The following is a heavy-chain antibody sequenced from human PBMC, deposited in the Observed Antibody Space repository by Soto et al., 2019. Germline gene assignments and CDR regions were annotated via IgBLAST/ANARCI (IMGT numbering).Heavy chain of an antibody. CDR1: GGSISSYY. D-gene: IGHD3-10*01. CDR3: AGSFWFGEQRPVRFDH. V-gene: IGHV4-59*01. J-gene: IGHJ5*02. CDR2: IYYSGST. Sequence: PSETLSLTCTVSGGSISSYYWSWIRQPPGKGLEWIGYIYYSGSTNYNPSLKSRVTISVDTSKNQFSLKLSSVTAADTAVYYCAGSFWFGEQRPVRFDHWGQGTLVTVSS.